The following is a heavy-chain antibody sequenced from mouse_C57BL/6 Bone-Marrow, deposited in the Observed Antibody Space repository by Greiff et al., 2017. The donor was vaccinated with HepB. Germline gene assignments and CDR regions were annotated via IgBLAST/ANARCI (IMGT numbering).Heavy chain of an antibody. Sequence: QVQLQQPGAELVKPGASVKLSCKASGYTFTSYWMHWVKQRPGQGLEWIGMIHPNSGSTNYNEKFKSKATLTVDKSSSTAYMQLSSLTSEDSAVYYCASLLYQLWDAMDYWGQGTSVTVSS. D-gene: IGHD2-5*01. CDR2: IHPNSGST. CDR3: ASLLYQLWDAMDY. V-gene: IGHV1-64*01. J-gene: IGHJ4*01. CDR1: GYTFTSYW.